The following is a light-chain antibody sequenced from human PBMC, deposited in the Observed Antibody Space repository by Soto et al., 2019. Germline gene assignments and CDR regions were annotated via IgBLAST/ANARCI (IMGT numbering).Light chain of an antibody. J-gene: IGKJ1*01. CDR1: QSVSSN. Sequence: EIVMTQSPATLYVSPGERATLSCRASQSVSSNLAWYQQKPGQAPRLLIYGASTRATGIPARFSGSGSGTEFTLTISSLQSEDFAVYYCQQYNNWPFWTFGQGTKVDSK. CDR3: QQYNNWPFWT. V-gene: IGKV3-15*01. CDR2: GAS.